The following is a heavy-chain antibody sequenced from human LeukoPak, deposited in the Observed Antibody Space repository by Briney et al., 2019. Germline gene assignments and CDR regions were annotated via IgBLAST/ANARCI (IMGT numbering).Heavy chain of an antibody. CDR1: GFTFSSYG. CDR3: ARKGYYDSLDY. Sequence: PGGSLRLSCAASGFTFSSYGMHWVRQAPGKGLGWVAVIWYDGSNKYYADSVKGRFTISRDNSKNTLYLQMNSLRAEDTAVYYCARKGYYDSLDYWGQGTLVTVSS. CDR2: IWYDGSNK. D-gene: IGHD3-22*01. J-gene: IGHJ4*02. V-gene: IGHV3-33*01.